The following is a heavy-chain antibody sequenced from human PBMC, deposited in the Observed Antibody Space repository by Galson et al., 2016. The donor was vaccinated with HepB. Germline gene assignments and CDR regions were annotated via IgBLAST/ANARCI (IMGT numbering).Heavy chain of an antibody. CDR3: ARTRYPYSMDV. CDR2: TNTDGSST. Sequence: SLRLSCAASGFTFNRPYMHWVRQAPGKGLVWVSVTNTDGSSTTYADAVKGRFTISSDNAKKTLYLQMNSLRAEDTAVYYCARTRYPYSMDVWGQGTTVTVSS. D-gene: IGHD2-2*01. CDR1: GFTFNRPY. V-gene: IGHV3-74*01. J-gene: IGHJ6*02.